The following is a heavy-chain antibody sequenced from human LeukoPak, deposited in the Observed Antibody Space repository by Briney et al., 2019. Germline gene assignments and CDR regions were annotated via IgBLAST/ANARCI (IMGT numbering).Heavy chain of an antibody. J-gene: IGHJ5*02. Sequence: SETLSLTCTVSGGSISSYYWSWIRQPPGKGLEWIGYIYYSGSTNYNPSLKSRVTISVDTSKNQFSLKLSSVTAADTAVYYCARLMGRQLGNNWFDPWGQGTLVTVSS. CDR1: GGSISSYY. CDR3: ARLMGRQLGNNWFDP. CDR2: IYYSGST. V-gene: IGHV4-59*01. D-gene: IGHD6-13*01.